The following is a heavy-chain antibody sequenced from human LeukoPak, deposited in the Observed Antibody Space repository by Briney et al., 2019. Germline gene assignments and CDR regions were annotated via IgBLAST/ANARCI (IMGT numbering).Heavy chain of an antibody. D-gene: IGHD4-11*01. CDR3: AKDAQRGFDYSNSLQS. V-gene: IGHV3-33*06. CDR2: IWSDATNM. J-gene: IGHJ5*02. Sequence: GGPLRLSCATSGFTFSHYGMHWVRQAPSKGLEWVAVIWSDATNMYYGDSVKGRFIISRDNSKNTIYLQVNSLRVEDTAVYYCAKDAQRGFDYSNSLQSWGQGTLVTVSS. CDR1: GFTFSHYG.